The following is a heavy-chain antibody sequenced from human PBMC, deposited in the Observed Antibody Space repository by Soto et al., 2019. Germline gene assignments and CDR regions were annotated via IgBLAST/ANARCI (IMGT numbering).Heavy chain of an antibody. Sequence: PVESLKISCNASGYSFSNYWIGWVRQMPGKGLEWMAIINPGDSESRYSPSFQGRFTISRDNSKNTLYLQMNSLRAEDTAVYYCAKGGSSSWYYFDYWGQGTLVTVSS. J-gene: IGHJ4*02. V-gene: IGHV5-51*01. D-gene: IGHD6-13*01. CDR1: GYSFSNYW. CDR3: AKGGSSSWYYFDY. CDR2: INPGDSES.